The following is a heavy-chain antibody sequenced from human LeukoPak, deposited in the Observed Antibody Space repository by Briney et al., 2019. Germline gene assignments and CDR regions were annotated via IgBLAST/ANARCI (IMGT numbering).Heavy chain of an antibody. V-gene: IGHV4-30-4*01. J-gene: IGHJ4*02. CDR3: ARDLGCSGGSCYQPYFDY. Sequence: SQTLSLTCTVSGGSISSGDYYWSWIRQPPGKGLEWIGYNYYSGSTYYNPSLKSRVTISVDTSKNQFSLKLSSVTAADTAVYYCARDLGCSGGSCYQPYFDYWGQGTLVTVSS. CDR2: NYYSGST. CDR1: GGSISSGDYY. D-gene: IGHD2-15*01.